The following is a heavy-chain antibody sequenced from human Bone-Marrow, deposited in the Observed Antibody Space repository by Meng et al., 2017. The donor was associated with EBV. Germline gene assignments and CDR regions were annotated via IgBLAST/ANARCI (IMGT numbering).Heavy chain of an antibody. CDR1: GGSISIGYYY. V-gene: IGHV4-30-4*01. J-gene: IGHJ4*02. Sequence: QVQLQGSGPGLVKSSQTLSLTCTVSGGSISIGYYYWTWIRQPPGKGLEWIGYMYYNGITYYNPSLKSRVTISGDSSKNQFSLKLTSVTAADTAVYFCARGSSFCSGGSCFENWGQGTLVTVSS. CDR3: ARGSSFCSGGSCFEN. D-gene: IGHD2-15*01. CDR2: MYYNGIT.